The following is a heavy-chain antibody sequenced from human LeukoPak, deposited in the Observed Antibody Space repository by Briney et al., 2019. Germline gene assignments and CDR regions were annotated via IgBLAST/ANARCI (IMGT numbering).Heavy chain of an antibody. V-gene: IGHV4-39*01. D-gene: IGHD4-17*01. CDR3: ARHHHDYGDYVDY. J-gene: IGHJ4*02. CDR2: IYYSGST. Sequence: PSETLSLTCTVSGGSITSTSYYWGWIRQPPGKGLEWIGSIYYSGSTYYNPSLKSRVTISVDTSKNQFSLKLSSVTAADTAVYYCARHHHDYGDYVDYWGQGTLVTVSS. CDR1: GGSITSTSYY.